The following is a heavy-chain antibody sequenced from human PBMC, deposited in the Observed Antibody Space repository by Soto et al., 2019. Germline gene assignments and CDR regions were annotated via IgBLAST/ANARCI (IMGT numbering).Heavy chain of an antibody. V-gene: IGHV4-39*01. J-gene: IGHJ5*02. D-gene: IGHD6-13*01. CDR1: GGSISSSSYY. CDR2: IYYSGST. CDR3: ARHRPTYSIAAAGTRLGWFDP. Sequence: PSETLSLTCTVSGGSISSSSYYWGWIRQPPGKGLEWIGSIYYSGSTYYNPSLKSRVTISVDTSKNQFSLKLSSVTAADTAVYYCARHRPTYSIAAAGTRLGWFDPWGQGTLVTVSS.